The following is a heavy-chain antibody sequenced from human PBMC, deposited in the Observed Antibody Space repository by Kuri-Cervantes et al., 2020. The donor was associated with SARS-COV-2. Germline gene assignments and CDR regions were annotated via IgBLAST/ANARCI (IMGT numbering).Heavy chain of an antibody. CDR2: IYYNGGT. CDR1: GGSINSSIHY. Sequence: SETLSLTCTVSGGSINSSIHYWGWIRQPPGKGLEWIGSIYYNGGTYYNPSLKTRVTISVDTSKNQFSLKLSSVTAADTAVYYCASILGRPMNSSSWIIYYYYMDVWGKGTTVTVSS. V-gene: IGHV4-39*01. CDR3: ASILGRPMNSSSWIIYYYYMDV. J-gene: IGHJ6*03. D-gene: IGHD6-13*01.